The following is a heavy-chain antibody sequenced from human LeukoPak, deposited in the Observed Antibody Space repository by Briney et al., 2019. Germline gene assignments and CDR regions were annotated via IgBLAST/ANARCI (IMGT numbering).Heavy chain of an antibody. J-gene: IGHJ4*02. CDR2: VYTSGST. D-gene: IGHD4-23*01. V-gene: IGHV4-4*07. CDR3: ARDPGKGGKIDS. Sequence: SETLSLTCTVSGGSISSNYWSWIRQPAGKGLEWIGRVYTSGSTNYNPSLKSRVTMSVDTSKNQFSLKLSSVTAADTALYYCARDPGKGGKIDSGGREPLVPSPQ. CDR1: GGSISSNY.